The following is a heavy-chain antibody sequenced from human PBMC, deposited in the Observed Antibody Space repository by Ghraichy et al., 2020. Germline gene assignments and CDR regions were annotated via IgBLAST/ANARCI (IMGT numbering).Heavy chain of an antibody. CDR3: ARGYCSSTSCYLLDY. D-gene: IGHD2-2*01. CDR1: GGTFSSYA. V-gene: IGHV1-69*13. Sequence: SVKVSCKASGGTFSSYAISWVRQAPGQGLEWMGGIIPIFGTANYAQKFQGRVTITADESTSTAYMELSSLRSEDTAVYYCARGYCSSTSCYLLDYWGQGTLVTVSS. J-gene: IGHJ4*02. CDR2: IIPIFGTA.